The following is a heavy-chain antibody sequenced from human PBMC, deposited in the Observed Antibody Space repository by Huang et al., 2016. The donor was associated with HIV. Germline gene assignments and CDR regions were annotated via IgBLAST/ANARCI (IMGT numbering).Heavy chain of an antibody. J-gene: IGHJ4*02. V-gene: IGHV1-2*02. CDR3: ARDWSFGSSTSPAD. CDR2: INPKRGGT. D-gene: IGHD6-6*01. CDR1: GYTFTDSN. Sequence: QVQLVQSGAEVKNPGASVRVSCKASGYTFTDSNIHWVRQAPGQGLEWMGWINPKRGGTSYAKRDQGRITRTRDTTISTVHMDLRRIQSDDTAVYFCARDWSFGSSTSPADWGQGTLVTVSS.